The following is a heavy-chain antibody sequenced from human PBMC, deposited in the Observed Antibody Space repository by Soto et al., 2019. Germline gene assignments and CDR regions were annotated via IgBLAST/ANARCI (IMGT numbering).Heavy chain of an antibody. J-gene: IGHJ3*02. D-gene: IGHD1-20*01. Sequence: GGSLRLSCAASVFTFSDYHMLWLRQAPGKGLEWVSSINWNGGSTGYADSVKGRFTISRDNAKNSLYLQMNSLRAEDTALYHCARLTGTRAFDIWGQGTMVTVSS. CDR2: INWNGGST. V-gene: IGHV3-20*01. CDR3: ARLTGTRAFDI. CDR1: VFTFSDYH.